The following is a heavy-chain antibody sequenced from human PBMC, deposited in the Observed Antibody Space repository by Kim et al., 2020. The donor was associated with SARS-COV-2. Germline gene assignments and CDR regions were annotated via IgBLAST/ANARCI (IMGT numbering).Heavy chain of an antibody. D-gene: IGHD5-18*01. CDR1: GYAFTSYY. J-gene: IGHJ4*02. CDR2: INPSGGST. V-gene: IGHV1-46*01. CDR3: ARDRPLNTAMVMFLFDY. Sequence: ASVKVSCKASGYAFTSYYMHWVRQAPGQGLEWMGIINPSGGSTSYAQKFQGRVTMTRDTSTSTVYMELSSLRSEDTAVYYCARDRPLNTAMVMFLFDYWGQGTLVTVSS.